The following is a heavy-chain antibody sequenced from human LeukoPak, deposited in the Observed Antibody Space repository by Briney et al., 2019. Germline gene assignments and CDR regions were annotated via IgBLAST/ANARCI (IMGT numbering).Heavy chain of an antibody. D-gene: IGHD3-16*02. CDR1: GFTFRSHI. V-gene: IGHV3-30*04. J-gene: IGHJ4*02. CDR2: VTYDGSQK. CDR3: ARNIATFGGDIGYFDF. Sequence: GGSLRLSCTASGFTFRSHIMHWVRQAPGKGLEWVALVTYDGSQKFYGDSVKGRFTISRDNSKNTLYLQMNSLRTEDTATYYCARNIATFGGDIGYFDFWGQGTLVTVSS.